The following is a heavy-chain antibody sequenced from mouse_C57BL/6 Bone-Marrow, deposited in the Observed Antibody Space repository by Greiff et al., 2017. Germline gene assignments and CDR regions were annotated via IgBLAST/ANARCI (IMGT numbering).Heavy chain of an antibody. CDR3: ARRGFAY. CDR1: GYSFTGYY. J-gene: IGHJ3*01. V-gene: IGHV1-42*01. CDR2: INPSTGGT. Sequence: EVQLQQSGPELVKPGASVKISCTASGYSFTGYYMNWVKQSPEKSLEWIGEINPSTGGTTYNQKFKAKATLTVDKSSSTAYMQLKSLTSEDSAVYYCARRGFAYWGQGTLVTGSA.